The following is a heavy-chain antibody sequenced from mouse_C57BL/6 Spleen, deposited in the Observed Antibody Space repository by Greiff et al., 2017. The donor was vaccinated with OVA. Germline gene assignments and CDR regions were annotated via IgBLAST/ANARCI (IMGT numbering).Heavy chain of an antibody. D-gene: IGHD1-1*01. Sequence: QVQLQQSGPELVKPGASVKISCKASGYAFSSSWMNWVKQRPGKGLEWIGRIYPGDGDTNYNGKFKGKATLTADKSSSTAYMQLSSLTSEDSAVYFCARFTTVANYFDYWGQGTTLTVSS. CDR3: ARFTTVANYFDY. J-gene: IGHJ2*01. CDR2: IYPGDGDT. V-gene: IGHV1-82*01. CDR1: GYAFSSSW.